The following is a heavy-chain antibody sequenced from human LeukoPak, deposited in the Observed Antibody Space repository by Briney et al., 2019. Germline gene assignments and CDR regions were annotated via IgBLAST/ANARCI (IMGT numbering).Heavy chain of an antibody. V-gene: IGHV1-2*02. CDR2: INPNSGGT. D-gene: IGHD2-2*01. Sequence: GASVKVSCKASGYTFTGYYMHWVRQAPGQGLEWMGWINPNSGGTNYAQKFQGRVSMTRDTSISTAYMELSRLRSDDTAVYYCARDHFGYCSSTSCSLPLWGQGTLGTVSS. CDR1: GYTFTGYY. J-gene: IGHJ4*02. CDR3: ARDHFGYCSSTSCSLPL.